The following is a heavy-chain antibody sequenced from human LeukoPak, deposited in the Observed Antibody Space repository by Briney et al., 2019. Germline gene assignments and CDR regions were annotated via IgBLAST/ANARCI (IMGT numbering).Heavy chain of an antibody. V-gene: IGHV3-48*01. CDR3: ARDHVYGGADY. D-gene: IGHD5/OR15-5a*01. CDR2: VSSSGTTT. CDR1: GFTFSSYS. J-gene: IGHJ4*02. Sequence: GGSLRLSCAASGFTFSSYSVIWARQAPGKGLEWVSYVSSSGTTTYYADSVKGRFTISRDNGKSSLFLQMNSLRTEDTALYYCARDHVYGGADYWGQGTLVTVSS.